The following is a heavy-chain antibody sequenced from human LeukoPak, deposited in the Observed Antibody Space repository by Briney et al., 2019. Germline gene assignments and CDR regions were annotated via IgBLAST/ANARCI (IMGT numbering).Heavy chain of an antibody. CDR1: GFTFSSCW. V-gene: IGHV3-7*03. J-gene: IGHJ6*02. CDR2: INHNGNVN. Sequence: GGSLRLSCAASGFTFSSCWMNWARQAPGKGLEWVASINHNGNVNYYVDSVKGRFTISRDNAKNSLYLQMSNLRAEDTAVYFCARGGGLDFWGQGATVTVSS. D-gene: IGHD3-16*01. CDR3: ARGGGLDF.